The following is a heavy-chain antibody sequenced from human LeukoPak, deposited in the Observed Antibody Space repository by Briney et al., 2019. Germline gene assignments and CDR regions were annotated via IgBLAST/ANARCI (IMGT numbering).Heavy chain of an antibody. V-gene: IGHV5-51*01. CDR2: IYPGDSDT. Sequence: GESLKISCKGSGYSFTSYWIGWVRQMPGKGLEWMGIIYPGDSDTRYSPSFQGQVTISADKSISTAYLQWSSLKASDTAIYYCASGGHYYDSSAIDAFDIWGQGTMVTVSS. CDR3: ASGGHYYDSSAIDAFDI. J-gene: IGHJ3*02. D-gene: IGHD3-22*01. CDR1: GYSFTSYW.